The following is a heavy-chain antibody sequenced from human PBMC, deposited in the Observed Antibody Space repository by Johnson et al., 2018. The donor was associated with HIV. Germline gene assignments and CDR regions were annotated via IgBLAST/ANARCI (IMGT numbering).Heavy chain of an antibody. Sequence: QVQLVESGGGLIQPGGSLRLSCAASGFTFSSYGMHWVRQAPGKGLEWVAVIWYDGSNKYYADSVKGRFTISRDNSKNTLYLQMNSLRAEDTAVYYCAKAGAGAGPGIGAFYILGQGTLVTVSS. CDR2: IWYDGSNK. D-gene: IGHD6-19*01. V-gene: IGHV3-30*02. CDR3: AKAGAGAGPGIGAFYI. J-gene: IGHJ3*02. CDR1: GFTFSSYG.